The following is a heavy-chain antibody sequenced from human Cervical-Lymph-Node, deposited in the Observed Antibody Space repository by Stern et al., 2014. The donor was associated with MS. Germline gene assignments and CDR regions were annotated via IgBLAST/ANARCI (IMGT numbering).Heavy chain of an antibody. D-gene: IGHD2-8*02. J-gene: IGHJ4*02. CDR2: IYSGGST. Sequence: MQLVQSGGGLVQTGGSLRLSCAVSGFTVSSNYMSWVRQAPGKGLEWVSVIYSGGSTYNADSVKGRFTISRDNSKNTLYLQMNSLRVEDTAVYYCARGVFTGFFFDYWGQGTLVTVSS. CDR3: ARGVFTGFFFDY. V-gene: IGHV3-66*02. CDR1: GFTVSSNY.